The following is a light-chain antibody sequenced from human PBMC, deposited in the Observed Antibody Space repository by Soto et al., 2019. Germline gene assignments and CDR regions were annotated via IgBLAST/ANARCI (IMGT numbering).Light chain of an antibody. CDR2: DVS. J-gene: IGKJ1*01. Sequence: EIVLTQSPATLSLSPGERCTLSCRASESVTNYLAWYQQKPGQAPRLLVYDVSNRATGIPARFSGRGSGTEFTLTITSLQSEDFAVYYCQQYNDWLWTFGQGTKVDIK. CDR3: QQYNDWLWT. CDR1: ESVTNY. V-gene: IGKV3-11*01.